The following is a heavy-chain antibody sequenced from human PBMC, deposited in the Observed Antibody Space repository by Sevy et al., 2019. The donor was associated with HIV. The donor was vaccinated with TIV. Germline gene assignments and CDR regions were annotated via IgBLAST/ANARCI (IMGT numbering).Heavy chain of an antibody. CDR3: ARAGSGWYDHYFDP. V-gene: IGHV1-8*01. CDR1: GYTFTSYD. J-gene: IGHJ4*02. D-gene: IGHD6-19*01. Sequence: VTVKVSCKASGYTFTSYDINWVRQATEQGLERKGWMNPNSSNTGYAQKFQGRVTMTRNTSISTAYMELRSLRSGDTAMYYYARAGSGWYDHYFDPWGQGTRVTVSS. CDR2: MNPNSSNT.